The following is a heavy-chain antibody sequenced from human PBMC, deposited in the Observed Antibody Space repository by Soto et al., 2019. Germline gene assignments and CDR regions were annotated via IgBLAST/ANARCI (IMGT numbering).Heavy chain of an antibody. V-gene: IGHV1-46*01. CDR2: IHPGLGTT. CDR1: GDAYTSSN. J-gene: IGHJ6*02. D-gene: IGHD6-19*01. Sequence: GVSVTVPCDATGDAYTSSNMHWVSQAPGQGLEWMGIIHPGLGTTTYAQKFRGRVTMTSDTSTSTVYMELSSLRSDDTAVFYCARASAVAVNHMDVWVQGTTVTSP. CDR3: ARASAVAVNHMDV.